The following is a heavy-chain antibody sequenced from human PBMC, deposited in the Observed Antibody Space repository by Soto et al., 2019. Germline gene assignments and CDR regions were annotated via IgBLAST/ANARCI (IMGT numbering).Heavy chain of an antibody. CDR1: GYTFIRYG. CDR2: ISPYNDYT. CDR3: ARGGYYDNSWGKLSHYGLDV. D-gene: IGHD3-16*01. Sequence: QVQLVQSAAEVKKPGASVKVSCKTSGYTFIRYGIAWVRQAPGQGLEWVGWISPYNDYTIYAQKLQGRVTMTADTASRTVYMELRGLKSDDTAVYDCARGGYYDNSWGKLSHYGLDVWGQGTSVSVSS. V-gene: IGHV1-18*01. J-gene: IGHJ6*02.